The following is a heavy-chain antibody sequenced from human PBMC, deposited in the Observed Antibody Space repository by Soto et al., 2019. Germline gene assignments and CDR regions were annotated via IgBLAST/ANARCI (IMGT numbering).Heavy chain of an antibody. CDR2: IYSGGST. V-gene: IGHV3-53*04. CDR1: GFTVSSNY. J-gene: IGHJ4*02. CDR3: HYSSFPGVDY. D-gene: IGHD6-6*01. Sequence: GGSLRLSCAASGFTVSSNYMSWVRQAPGKRLEWVSVIYSGGSTYYADSVKGRFTISRHNSKNTLYLQMNSLRAEDTAVYYCHYSSFPGVDYWGQGTLVTVSS.